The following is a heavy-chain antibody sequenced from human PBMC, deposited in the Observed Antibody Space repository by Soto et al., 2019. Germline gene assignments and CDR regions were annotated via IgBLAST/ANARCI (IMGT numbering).Heavy chain of an antibody. CDR3: ARERPPGYSGGWRRDNWFDP. CDR2: IYYSGST. D-gene: IGHD6-25*01. J-gene: IGHJ5*02. V-gene: IGHV4-61*01. Sequence: QVQLQESGPGLVKPSETLSLTCTVSGGSVSSGSYYWSWIRQPPGKGLEWIGYIYYSGSTNYNPYLKSRVTIAVDTSNNQFSLELIYVTAADTAVYYCARERPPGYSGGWRRDNWFDPWGQGTLVTVSS. CDR1: GGSVSSGSYY.